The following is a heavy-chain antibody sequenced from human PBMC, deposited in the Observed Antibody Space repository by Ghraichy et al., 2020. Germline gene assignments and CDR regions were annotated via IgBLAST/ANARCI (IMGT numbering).Heavy chain of an antibody. V-gene: IGHV3-23*01. Sequence: GESLNISCAASGFTFSSYAMSWVRQAPGKGLEWVSAISGSGGSTYYADSVKGRFTISRDNSKNTLYLQMNSLRAEDTAVYYCAKSQWQQQYYYDSSGYSLDYWGQGTLVTVSS. CDR3: AKSQWQQQYYYDSSGYSLDY. D-gene: IGHD3-22*01. CDR1: GFTFSSYA. J-gene: IGHJ4*02. CDR2: ISGSGGST.